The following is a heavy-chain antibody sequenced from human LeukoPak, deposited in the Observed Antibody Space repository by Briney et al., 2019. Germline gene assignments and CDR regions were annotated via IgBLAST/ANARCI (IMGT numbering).Heavy chain of an antibody. Sequence: GGSLRLSCAASGFTVSSNYMSWVRQAPGKGLEWVSVIYSGGSTYYADSVKGRFTISRDNSKNTLYLQMNSLRVEDTAVYYCARVSFRYYFDYSGQGTLVTVSS. CDR3: ARVSFRYYFDY. CDR1: GFTVSSNY. CDR2: IYSGGST. V-gene: IGHV3-53*01. J-gene: IGHJ4*02. D-gene: IGHD2-21*01.